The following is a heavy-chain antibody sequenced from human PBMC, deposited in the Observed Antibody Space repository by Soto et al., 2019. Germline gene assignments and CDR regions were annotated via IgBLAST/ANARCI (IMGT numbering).Heavy chain of an antibody. V-gene: IGHV6-1*01. CDR1: GDSVSINSAA. CDR3: ARDRNRIAARPGFDY. D-gene: IGHD6-6*01. J-gene: IGHJ4*02. CDR2: TYYRSKWYN. Sequence: TLSLTCVISGDSVSINSAAWNWIRQSPSRGLEWLGRTYYRSKWYNDYAVSVKSRITINPDTSKNQFSLQLNSVTPEDTAVYYCARDRNRIAARPGFDYWGQGTLVTVSS.